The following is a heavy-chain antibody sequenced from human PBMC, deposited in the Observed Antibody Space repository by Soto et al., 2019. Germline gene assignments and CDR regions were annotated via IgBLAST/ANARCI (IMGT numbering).Heavy chain of an antibody. CDR3: ATPSRGSYTESRVFDS. CDR1: GFTFYSSA. D-gene: IGHD1-26*01. Sequence: GSLRLSCAASGFTFYSSAMSWVRQAAGKGLEWVSAISTTGGNTLYADSVKGRFTISRDNSKNTLYLQMNRLRAEDTAIYYSATPSRGSYTESRVFDSWGQGTRVTVSS. V-gene: IGHV3-23*01. J-gene: IGHJ4*02. CDR2: ISTTGGNT.